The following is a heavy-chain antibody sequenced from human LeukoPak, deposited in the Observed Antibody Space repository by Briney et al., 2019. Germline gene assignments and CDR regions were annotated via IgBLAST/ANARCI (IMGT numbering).Heavy chain of an antibody. J-gene: IGHJ6*02. V-gene: IGHV3-21*01. CDR1: GFTFSTYS. Sequence: PGGSLRLSCAASGFTFSTYSINWVRQAPGKGLEWVSSISSSSSYIYYADSVKGRFTISRDNAKNSLYLQMNSLRAEYTAVYYCARAPNYYGSGSSSMDVWGQGTTVTVSS. CDR2: ISSSSSYI. D-gene: IGHD3-10*01. CDR3: ARAPNYYGSGSSSMDV.